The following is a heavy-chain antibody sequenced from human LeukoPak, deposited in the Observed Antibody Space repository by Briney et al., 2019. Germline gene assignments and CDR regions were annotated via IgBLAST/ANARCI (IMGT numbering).Heavy chain of an antibody. CDR1: GGSISSYY. Sequence: SETLSLTCTVSGGSISSYYWSWIRQPPGKGLEWIGYIYYSGSTNYNPSLKSRVTISVDTSKNQFSLKLSSVTAADTAVYYCARDYYDSSGYYLDYWGQGALVTVSS. J-gene: IGHJ4*02. D-gene: IGHD3-22*01. V-gene: IGHV4-59*01. CDR3: ARDYYDSSGYYLDY. CDR2: IYYSGST.